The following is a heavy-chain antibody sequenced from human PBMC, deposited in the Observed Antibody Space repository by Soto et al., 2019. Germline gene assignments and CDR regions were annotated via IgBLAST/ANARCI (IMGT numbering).Heavy chain of an antibody. CDR3: ARDLLFYSDFFDY. CDR1: GFTFSSYG. D-gene: IGHD2-21*02. V-gene: IGHV3-33*08. J-gene: IGHJ4*02. CDR2: IWYDGSNK. Sequence: GGSLRLSCAASGFTFSSYGMHWVRQAPGKGLEWVAVIWYDGSNKYYADSVKGRFTISRDNSKNTLYLQMNSLRAEDTAVYYCARDLLFYSDFFDYWGQGTLVTVSS.